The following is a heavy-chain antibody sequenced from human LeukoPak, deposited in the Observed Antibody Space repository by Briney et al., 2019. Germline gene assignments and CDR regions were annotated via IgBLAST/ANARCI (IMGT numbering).Heavy chain of an antibody. CDR2: IYDSGST. J-gene: IGHJ4*02. Sequence: PSETLSLTCTVSGGSFRNYYWSWIRQPPGKGLEWIGYIYDSGSTNYNPSLKSRYKPSLKSRVTISVDMSKNQFSLKLTSVTAADTAVYYCARDRYGDYDFDYWGQGTLVTVSS. V-gene: IGHV4-59*01. D-gene: IGHD4-17*01. CDR1: GGSFRNYY. CDR3: ARDRYGDYDFDY.